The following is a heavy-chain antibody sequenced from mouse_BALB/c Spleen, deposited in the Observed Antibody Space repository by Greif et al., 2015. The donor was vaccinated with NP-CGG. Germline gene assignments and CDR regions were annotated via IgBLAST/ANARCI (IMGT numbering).Heavy chain of an antibody. V-gene: IGHV5-4*02. J-gene: IGHJ4*01. Sequence: EVKLVESGGGLVKPGGSLKLSCAASGFTFSDYYMYWVRQTPEKRLEWVATISDGGSYTYYPDSVKGRFTISRDNAKNNLSLQMSSLKSEDTAMYYCARDRGYYDYVAMDYWGQGTSVTVSS. CDR3: ARDRGYYDYVAMDY. CDR1: GFTFSDYY. CDR2: ISDGGSYT. D-gene: IGHD1-1*02.